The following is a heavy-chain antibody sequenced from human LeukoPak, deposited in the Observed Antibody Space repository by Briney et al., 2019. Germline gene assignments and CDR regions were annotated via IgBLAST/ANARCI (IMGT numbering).Heavy chain of an antibody. J-gene: IGHJ4*02. V-gene: IGHV3-30*18. CDR3: AKDNGDYGDYFADY. CDR1: GFTFSSYG. D-gene: IGHD4-17*01. CDR2: ISYDGSNK. Sequence: PGRSLRLSCAASGFTFSSYGMHWVRQPPGKGLEWVAVISYDGSNKYYADSVKGRFTISRDNSKNTLYLQMNSLRAEDTAVYYCAKDNGDYGDYFADYWGQGTLVTVSS.